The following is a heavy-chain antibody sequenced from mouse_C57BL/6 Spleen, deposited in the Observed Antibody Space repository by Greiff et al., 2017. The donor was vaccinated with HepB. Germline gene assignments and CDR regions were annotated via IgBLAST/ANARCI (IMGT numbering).Heavy chain of an antibody. D-gene: IGHD2-2*01. J-gene: IGHJ3*01. Sequence: EVQLQQSGPELVKPGASVKISCKASGYTFTDYNMDWVKQSHGKSLEWIGDINPNNGGTIYNQKFKGKATLTVDKSSSTAYMELRSLTSEDTAVYYCARRAYGYEAWFAYWGQGTLVTVSA. CDR1: GYTFTDYN. CDR3: ARRAYGYEAWFAY. V-gene: IGHV1-18*01. CDR2: INPNNGGT.